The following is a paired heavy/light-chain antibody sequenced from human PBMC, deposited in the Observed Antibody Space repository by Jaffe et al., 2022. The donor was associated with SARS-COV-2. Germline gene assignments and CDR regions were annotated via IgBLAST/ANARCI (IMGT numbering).Light chain of an antibody. CDR1: QSIDSW. Sequence: DIQMTQSPSTLSASVGDRVIITCRASQSIDSWLAWYQQKPGKAPKLLIYQASNLDSGVPSRFSGSGSGAEFTLTINSLQPDDFATYYCQHYLTYPLTFGGGTKVEIK. J-gene: IGKJ4*01. CDR2: QAS. CDR3: QHYLTYPLT. V-gene: IGKV1-5*03.
Heavy chain of an antibody. CDR3: ARGLGGTFLEWGY. V-gene: IGHV3-72*01. J-gene: IGHJ4*02. CDR1: GFTFSDHY. CDR2: IRGRSNSDTT. Sequence: EVQLVESGGGLVQPGGSLRLSCAASGFTFSDHYMDWFRQAPGKGLEWVGRIRGRSNSDTTEYVASVRGRFTISRDDSKNSLYLQMNSLKIEDTAVYYCARGLGGTFLEWGYWGQGTLVTVS. D-gene: IGHD1-26*01.